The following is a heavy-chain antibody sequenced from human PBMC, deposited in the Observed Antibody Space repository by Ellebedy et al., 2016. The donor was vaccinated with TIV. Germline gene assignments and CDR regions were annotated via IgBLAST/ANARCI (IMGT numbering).Heavy chain of an antibody. CDR2: ISYSGGNT. Sequence: GESLKISCAASGLTFSSHAMRWVRQAPGKGLEGVSSISYSGGNTYYADSVKGRFTISRDNSKNTLYLQMNSLRAEDTAVYYCARDPVGVGPAFDIWGQGTMVTVSS. D-gene: IGHD4-23*01. CDR1: GLTFSSHA. V-gene: IGHV3-23*01. J-gene: IGHJ3*02. CDR3: ARDPVGVGPAFDI.